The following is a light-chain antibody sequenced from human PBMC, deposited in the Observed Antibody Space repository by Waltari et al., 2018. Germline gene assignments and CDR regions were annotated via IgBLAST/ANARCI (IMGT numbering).Light chain of an antibody. CDR2: AKN. CDR1: SLRSYH. V-gene: IGLV3-19*01. Sequence: SSELTQDPAVSVAMGQTRRVTCQGDSLRSYHTRWYQQRPGQAPILVLYAKNNRPSGVPDRFSGSSSDNTASLTITGAQAEDEASYYCHSRDASGVGGSFGGGTKLTVL. J-gene: IGLJ2*01. CDR3: HSRDASGVGGS.